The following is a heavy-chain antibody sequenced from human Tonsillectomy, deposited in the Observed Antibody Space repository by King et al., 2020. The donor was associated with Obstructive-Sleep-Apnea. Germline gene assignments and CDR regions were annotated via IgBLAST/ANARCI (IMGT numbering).Heavy chain of an antibody. CDR1: GGSITSSDYY. CDR2: IYYGGST. D-gene: IGHD6-6*01. Sequence: QLQESGPGLVKPSETLSLTCTVSGGSITSSDYYWGWIRQPPGKGLEWIGSIYYGGSTYYNPSLKSRVTISVDTSKNQFSLNLSSVTAADTAVYYCARDPSSTSGHDYWGQGTLVTVSS. J-gene: IGHJ4*02. V-gene: IGHV4-39*07. CDR3: ARDPSSTSGHDY.